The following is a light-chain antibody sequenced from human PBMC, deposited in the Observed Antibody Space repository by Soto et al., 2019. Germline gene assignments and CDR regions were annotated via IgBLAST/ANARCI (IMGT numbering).Light chain of an antibody. V-gene: IGKV3-15*01. CDR2: GAS. CDR1: QSVSSH. J-gene: IGKJ1*01. Sequence: EIVMTQSPATLSVSPGESATLSCRASQSVSSHLGWFQHKPGQVPRLLIYGASHRVPGIPARFSGSGSGTEFTLTISGLQSEDFAVYYCQQASNWPRTFGQGTKVDI. CDR3: QQASNWPRT.